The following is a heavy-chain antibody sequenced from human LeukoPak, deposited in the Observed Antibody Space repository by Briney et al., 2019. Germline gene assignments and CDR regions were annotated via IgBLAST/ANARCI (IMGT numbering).Heavy chain of an antibody. CDR3: ARARTTGSLNAFDI. Sequence: GGSLRLSCAASGFTFSDYYMSWIRQAPGKGLEWVSYISSSGSTIYHADSVKGRFTISRDNAKNSLYLQMNSLRAEDTAVYYCARARTTGSLNAFDIWGQGTMVTVSS. J-gene: IGHJ3*02. D-gene: IGHD1-1*01. CDR1: GFTFSDYY. V-gene: IGHV3-11*01. CDR2: ISSSGSTI.